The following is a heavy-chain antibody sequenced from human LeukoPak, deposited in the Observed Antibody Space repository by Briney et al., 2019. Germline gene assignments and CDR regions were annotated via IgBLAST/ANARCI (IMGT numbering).Heavy chain of an antibody. V-gene: IGHV3-21*01. CDR3: ARDNPYSESLAADDAFDI. CDR2: ISISSSYI. CDR1: GFTFGSYS. D-gene: IGHD1-26*01. Sequence: GGSLRLSCAASGFTFGSYSKNWVRQAPGKGLEWVSSISISSSYIYYADSVKGRFTISRDNAKNSLYLQMNSLRAEDTAVYYCARDNPYSESLAADDAFDIWGQGTMVTVSS. J-gene: IGHJ3*02.